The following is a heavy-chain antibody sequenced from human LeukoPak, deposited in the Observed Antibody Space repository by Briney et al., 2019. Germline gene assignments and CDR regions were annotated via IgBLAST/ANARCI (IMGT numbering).Heavy chain of an antibody. D-gene: IGHD4-17*01. Sequence: GGSLRLSCAASGFTFSSHWMHWVRQAPGKGLVWVSRINTDGSSISYADSVKGRFTISRDNSKNTLYLQMNSLRAEDTAVYYCAKDVDNGDYVVYWGQGTLVTVSS. V-gene: IGHV3-74*01. CDR2: INTDGSSI. CDR3: AKDVDNGDYVVY. CDR1: GFTFSSHW. J-gene: IGHJ4*02.